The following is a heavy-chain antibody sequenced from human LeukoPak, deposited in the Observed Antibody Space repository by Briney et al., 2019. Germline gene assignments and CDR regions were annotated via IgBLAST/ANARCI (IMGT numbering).Heavy chain of an antibody. CDR3: VRDNYGGVFDY. CDR1: RFTFSSYA. J-gene: IGHJ4*02. V-gene: IGHV3-33*08. CDR2: IWYDGSKS. D-gene: IGHD2-21*01. Sequence: GGSLRLSCAASRFTFSSYAMHWVRQAPGKGLEWVAFIWYDGSKSLYEDSVKGRFTISKDDSKNMMYLEMKSLRAEDTAVYFCVRDNYGGVFDYWGQGTLVTVSS.